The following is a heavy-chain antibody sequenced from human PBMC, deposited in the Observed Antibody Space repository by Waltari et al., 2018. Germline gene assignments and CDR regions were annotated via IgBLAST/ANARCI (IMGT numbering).Heavy chain of an antibody. CDR3: ARLEAVTFTFDH. J-gene: IGHJ4*02. Sequence: QVQLVESGGGVVQPGRSLRLSCAASGFTFSSYAMHWVRQAPGKGLEWVAVISYDGSNKYYADSVKGRFTISRDNSKNTLYLQMNSLRAEDTAVYYCARLEAVTFTFDHWGQGTLVTVSS. V-gene: IGHV3-30-3*01. D-gene: IGHD4-17*01. CDR2: ISYDGSNK. CDR1: GFTFSSYA.